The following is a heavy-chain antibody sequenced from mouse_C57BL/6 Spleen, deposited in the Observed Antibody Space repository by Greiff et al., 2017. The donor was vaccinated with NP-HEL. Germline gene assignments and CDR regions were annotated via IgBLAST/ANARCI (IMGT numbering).Heavy chain of an antibody. D-gene: IGHD2-12*01. J-gene: IGHJ4*01. V-gene: IGHV5-12*01. CDR3: ARHGTYYKARDY. Sequence: EVQLQESGGGLVQPGGSLKLSCAASGFTFSDYYMYWVRQTPEKRLEWVAYISNGGGSTYYPDTVKGRFTISRDNARNTLYLQMSRLKSEDTAMYYCARHGTYYKARDYWGQGTSVTVSS. CDR1: GFTFSDYY. CDR2: ISNGGGST.